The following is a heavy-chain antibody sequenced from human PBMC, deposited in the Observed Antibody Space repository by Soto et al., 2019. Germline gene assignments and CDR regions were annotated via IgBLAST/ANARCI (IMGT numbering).Heavy chain of an antibody. Sequence: QVQLVESGGGLVKPGGSLRLSCAASGFTFSDYYMSWIRQAPGKGLEWVSYISSSGSTIYYADSVKGRFTIARDNAKNSLDLQRNSLRAEDTAVYYCARAVAAAGYYYYYYYYMDVWGKGTTVTVSS. CDR3: ARAVAAAGYYYYYYYYMDV. J-gene: IGHJ6*03. D-gene: IGHD6-13*01. CDR2: ISSSGSTI. CDR1: GFTFSDYY. V-gene: IGHV3-11*01.